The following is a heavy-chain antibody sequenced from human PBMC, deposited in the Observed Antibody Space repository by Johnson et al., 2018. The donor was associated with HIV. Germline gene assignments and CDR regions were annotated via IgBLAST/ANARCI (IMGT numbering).Heavy chain of an antibody. CDR1: GFIVGTKY. CDR2: ISSSGTTI. J-gene: IGHJ3*02. V-gene: IGHV3-11*04. Sequence: QVQLVESGGGLVQSGGSLRLACVASGFIVGTKYMSWIRQAPGKGLEWVSCISSSGTTIYYADSLKGRFTISMDNAKNTLYLQMNSLRAEDTAVYYCARDVAATMIVVGGAYDAFDIWGQGTMVTVSS. D-gene: IGHD3-22*01. CDR3: ARDVAATMIVVGGAYDAFDI.